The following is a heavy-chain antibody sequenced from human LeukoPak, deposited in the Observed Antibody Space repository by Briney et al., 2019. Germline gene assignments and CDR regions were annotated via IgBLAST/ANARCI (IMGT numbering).Heavy chain of an antibody. D-gene: IGHD2-2*01. CDR1: GFTFSSYA. CDR3: ARDLGVGFCSSTGCNNLNMDV. V-gene: IGHV3-23*01. CDR2: ISGSGGST. Sequence: GGSLRLSCAASGFTFSSYAMNWVRQAPGQGLEWVSVISGSGGSTYYADSVKGRFTISRDNSKNTLYLQMNSLRAEDTAVYYCARDLGVGFCSSTGCNNLNMDVWGKGTTVTVSS. J-gene: IGHJ6*03.